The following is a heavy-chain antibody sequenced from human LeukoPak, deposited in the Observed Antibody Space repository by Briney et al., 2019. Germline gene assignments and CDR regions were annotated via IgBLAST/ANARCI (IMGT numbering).Heavy chain of an antibody. CDR2: IYYSGST. CDR3: ARGGYEGFDY. V-gene: IGHV4-59*01. CDR1: GGSMRSYY. D-gene: IGHD1-1*01. Sequence: SETLSLTCSISGGSMRSYYWSWIRQPPGKGLEWIGYIYYSGSTNYNPSLKSRVTISVDTSKNQFSLKLSSVTAADTAVYYCARGGYEGFDYWGQGTLVTVSS. J-gene: IGHJ4*02.